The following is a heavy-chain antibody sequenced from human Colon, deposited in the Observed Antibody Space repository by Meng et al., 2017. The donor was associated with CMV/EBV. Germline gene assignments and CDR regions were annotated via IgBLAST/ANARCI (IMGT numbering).Heavy chain of an antibody. CDR1: GFTFSNYH. Sequence: GGSLRLSCGASGFTFSNYHMNWVRQAPGKGLEWVSSINNSTTIYYADSVKGRFTISRDNAKNSLYLQMNSLRAEDTALYYCARDSWTSGWYTAYWGQGTLVTVSS. CDR2: INNSTTI. V-gene: IGHV3-69-1*01. D-gene: IGHD6-19*01. CDR3: ARDSWTSGWYTAY. J-gene: IGHJ4*02.